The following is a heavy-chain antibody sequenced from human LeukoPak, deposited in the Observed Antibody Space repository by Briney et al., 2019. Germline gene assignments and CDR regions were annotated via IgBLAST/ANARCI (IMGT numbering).Heavy chain of an antibody. CDR2: ISGSGGST. CDR1: GFTFSSYA. CDR3: AKVFDSSGYFTSFDY. D-gene: IGHD3-22*01. V-gene: IGHV3-23*01. J-gene: IGHJ4*02. Sequence: GGSLRLSCAASGFTFSSYAMSWVRQAPGKGLGWVSAISGSGGSTYYADSVKGRFTISRDNSKNTLYLQMNSLRAEDTAVYYCAKVFDSSGYFTSFDYWGQGTLVTVSS.